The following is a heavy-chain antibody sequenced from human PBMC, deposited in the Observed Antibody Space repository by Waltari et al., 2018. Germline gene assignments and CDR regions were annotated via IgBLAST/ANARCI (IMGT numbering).Heavy chain of an antibody. D-gene: IGHD2-15*01. J-gene: IGHJ4*02. V-gene: IGHV3-48*04. CDR1: GFTFSSYS. Sequence: EVKLVESGGGLVQPGGSLRLSCAASGFTFSSYSMNWVRQAPGKGLDWVSYISSRSSPIYYADSVKGRFTISRDNAKNSLYLQMNSLRAEDTAVYYCARAGGGSCQDGDCLDYWGQGTLVTVSS. CDR2: ISSRSSPI. CDR3: ARAGGGSCQDGDCLDY.